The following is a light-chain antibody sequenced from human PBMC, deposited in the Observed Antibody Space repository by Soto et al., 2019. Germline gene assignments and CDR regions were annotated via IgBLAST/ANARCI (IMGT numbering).Light chain of an antibody. J-gene: IGKJ5*01. CDR3: QQYNSYIS. CDR1: QSISSW. CDR2: KAS. Sequence: DVQMTQSPTPLSASVGDRVTITCRASQSISSWLAWYQRKPGKAPKLLIYKASSLESGVPSRFVGGGSGTEYTLTISSLQPDDFATYYCQQYNSYISFGQGTPLEIK. V-gene: IGKV1-5*03.